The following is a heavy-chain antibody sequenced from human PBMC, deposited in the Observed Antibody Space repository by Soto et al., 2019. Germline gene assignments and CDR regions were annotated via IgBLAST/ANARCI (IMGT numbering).Heavy chain of an antibody. CDR2: IRYGGSNI. CDR3: AKLLVGIVATDNFDY. D-gene: IGHD5-12*01. V-gene: IGHV3-30*02. CDR1: GFTFRGYG. Sequence: PGGSLRLSWAASGFTFRGYGMHWVRQAPGKGLEWVSVIRYGGSNIYYADSVMGRFTISRDNSKNTLYLQMNSLRAEDTAVYYCAKLLVGIVATDNFDYWGQGTLVTVSS. J-gene: IGHJ4*02.